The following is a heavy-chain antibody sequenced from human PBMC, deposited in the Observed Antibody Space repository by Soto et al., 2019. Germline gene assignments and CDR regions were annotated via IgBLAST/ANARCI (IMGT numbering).Heavy chain of an antibody. CDR3: ARDLKAGGNSLFFDI. D-gene: IGHD2-15*01. V-gene: IGHV4-59*01. Sequence: SETLSLTCNVSGGSISNYYWSWIRQPPGKGLEWIGYIYYSGSTNYNPSLKSRVTISVDTSKSQFSLKLSSVTAADTAVYYCARDLKAGGNSLFFDIGGQGTLVTVS. CDR2: IYYSGST. J-gene: IGHJ3*02. CDR1: GGSISNYY.